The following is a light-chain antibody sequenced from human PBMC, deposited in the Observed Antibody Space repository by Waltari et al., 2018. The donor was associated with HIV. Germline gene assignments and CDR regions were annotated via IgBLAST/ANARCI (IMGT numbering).Light chain of an antibody. CDR1: QSVNTNY. V-gene: IGKV3-20*01. Sequence: EIVLTQSPATLSLSPGDRAILSCRASQSVNTNYLAWYQQKGGQAPRLVLYGASNRATGIPDRFSSSGSGTDFTLTISRLGPEDFAVYYCQQYGTSPWTFGQGTNVEIK. J-gene: IGKJ1*01. CDR2: GAS. CDR3: QQYGTSPWT.